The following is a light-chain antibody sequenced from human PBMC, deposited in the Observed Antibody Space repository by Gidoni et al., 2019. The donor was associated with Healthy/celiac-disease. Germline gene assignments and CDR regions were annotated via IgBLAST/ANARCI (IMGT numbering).Light chain of an antibody. Sequence: QLVLTQSPSASASLGAPVKLTCTLSSGHSSYAIAWHQQQPEKGPQYLMKLNIDGSHSKGDGIPDRFSGSSSGAERCLTISSLQSEDEADCYCQTWGTGAYVCGAGTKVTVL. CDR2: LNIDGSH. CDR1: SGHSSYA. J-gene: IGLJ1*01. CDR3: QTWGTGAYV. V-gene: IGLV4-69*01.